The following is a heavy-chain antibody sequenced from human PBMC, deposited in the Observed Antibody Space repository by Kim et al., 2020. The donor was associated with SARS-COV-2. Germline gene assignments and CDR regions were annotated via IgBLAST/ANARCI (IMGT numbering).Heavy chain of an antibody. Sequence: ADSVKGRVTISRENSKNTLYRQRNSLRAEDTAVYYGAKKPDDYGSGSYYNWGQGTLVTVSS. D-gene: IGHD3-10*01. V-gene: IGHV3-23*01. J-gene: IGHJ4*02. CDR3: AKKPDDYGSGSYYN.